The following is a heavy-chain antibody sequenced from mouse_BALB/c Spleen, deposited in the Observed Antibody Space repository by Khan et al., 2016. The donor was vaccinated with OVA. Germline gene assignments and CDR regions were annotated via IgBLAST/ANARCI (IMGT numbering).Heavy chain of an antibody. Sequence: EVQLQESGPGLVKPSQSLSLTCTVTGYSITSGYAWNWIRQFPGNKLEWMGYISYSGGTSYNPSLKSQISITRDTSKNQFFLQLNSVTTEDTATYYYARGNYYGYYFDYWGQGTPLTVSS. CDR3: ARGNYYGYYFDY. V-gene: IGHV3-2*02. J-gene: IGHJ2*01. D-gene: IGHD1-1*01. CDR1: GYSITSGYA. CDR2: ISYSGGT.